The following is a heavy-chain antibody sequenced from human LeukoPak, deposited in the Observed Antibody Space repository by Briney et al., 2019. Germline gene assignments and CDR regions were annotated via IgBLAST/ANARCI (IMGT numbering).Heavy chain of an antibody. CDR2: FDPEDGET. D-gene: IGHD1-26*01. V-gene: IGHV1-24*01. Sequence: ASVKVSFKVSGYTLTELSMHWVRQAPGKGGEGMGGFDPEDGETVYAQKFQGRVTMTEDTSTDTAYMELSSVRSEDTAVYYCAIYSGSFYGGADYWGQGTLVTVSS. CDR3: AIYSGSFYGGADY. J-gene: IGHJ4*02. CDR1: GYTLTELS.